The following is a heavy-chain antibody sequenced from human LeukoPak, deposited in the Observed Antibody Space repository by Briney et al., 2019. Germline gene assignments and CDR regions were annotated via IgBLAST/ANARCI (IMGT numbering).Heavy chain of an antibody. CDR3: ARGNILTGYEY. CDR1: GFTFSSYD. V-gene: IGHV3-13*04. CDR2: IGFAGDT. Sequence: PGGSLRLSCAASGFTFSSYDMHWVRQATGKGLGWVSAIGFAGDTYYAGSVKGRFTISRENAKKSLYLQMNSLRAGDTAVYYCARGNILTGYEYWGQGTLVTVSS. D-gene: IGHD3-9*01. J-gene: IGHJ4*02.